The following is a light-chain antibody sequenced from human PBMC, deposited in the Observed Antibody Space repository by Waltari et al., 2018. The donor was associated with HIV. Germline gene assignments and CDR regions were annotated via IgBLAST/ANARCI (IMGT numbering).Light chain of an antibody. Sequence: SSEPTPPSSASVPPGQTASIPSSGDHLGDEFACWYQQKPGQSPLLVISHDTKRPSGIPELFSGSNAGNTATLTISGTQAMDEADYYCQAWNSSTAYVFGTGTKVTVL. CDR1: HLGDEF. CDR2: HDT. J-gene: IGLJ1*01. V-gene: IGLV3-1*01. CDR3: QAWNSSTAYV.